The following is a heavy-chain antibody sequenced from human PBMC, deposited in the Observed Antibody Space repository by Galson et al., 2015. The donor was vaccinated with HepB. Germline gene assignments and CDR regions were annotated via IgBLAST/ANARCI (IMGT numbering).Heavy chain of an antibody. V-gene: IGHV1-46*03. CDR3: ARGPDTYYYDSSGSDLPEFFDY. CDR2: INPSGGST. J-gene: IGHJ4*02. D-gene: IGHD3-22*01. CDR1: GYTFTSYY. Sequence: SVKVSCKASGYTFTSYYMHWVRQAPGQGLEWMGIINPSGGSTSYAQKFQGRVTMTRDTSTSTVYMELSSLRSEDTAVYYCARGPDTYYYDSSGSDLPEFFDYWGQGTLVTVSS.